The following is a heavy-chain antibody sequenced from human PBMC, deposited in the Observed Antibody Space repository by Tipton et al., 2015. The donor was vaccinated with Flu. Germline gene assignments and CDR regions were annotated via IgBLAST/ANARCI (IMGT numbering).Heavy chain of an antibody. CDR3: AKGVSSIAARPVGY. CDR1: GFTFSSYA. V-gene: IGHV3-23*01. J-gene: IGHJ4*02. Sequence: SLRLSCAASGFTFSSYAMSWVRQAPGKGLEWVSTISGSGGSTYYADSVKGRFTISRDNSKNTLYLQMNSLRAEDTAVYYCAKGVSSIAARPVGYWGQGTLVTVSS. CDR2: ISGSGGST. D-gene: IGHD6-6*01.